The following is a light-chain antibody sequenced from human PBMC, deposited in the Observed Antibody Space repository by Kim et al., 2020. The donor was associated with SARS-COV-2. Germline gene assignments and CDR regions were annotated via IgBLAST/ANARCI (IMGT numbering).Light chain of an antibody. CDR3: QQSYCTPWT. V-gene: IGKV1-39*01. CDR2: AAS. CDR1: QSISSY. J-gene: IGKJ1*01. Sequence: DIQMTQSPSSLSASVGDRVTITCRASQSISSYLNWYQQKPGKAPKLLIYAASSLQSRVPSRFSGSGSGTDFTLTISSLQPEDFATYYCQQSYCTPWTFGQGTKVEIK.